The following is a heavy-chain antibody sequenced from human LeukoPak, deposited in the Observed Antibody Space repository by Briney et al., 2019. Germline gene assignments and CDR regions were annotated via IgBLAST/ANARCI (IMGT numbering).Heavy chain of an antibody. Sequence: GGSLRLSCAASGFTFSSYWMSWVRQAPGKGLERVANIKQDGSEKYYVDSVKGGFTISRDNAKNTLYLQMNSLRAEDTGIYYCAKGGHYSFFDYWGQGTLVTVSS. CDR2: IKQDGSEK. CDR3: AKGGHYSFFDY. CDR1: GFTFSSYW. V-gene: IGHV3-7*03. D-gene: IGHD4-11*01. J-gene: IGHJ4*02.